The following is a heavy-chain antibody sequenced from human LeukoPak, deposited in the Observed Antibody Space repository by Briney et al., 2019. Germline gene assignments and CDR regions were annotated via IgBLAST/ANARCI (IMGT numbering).Heavy chain of an antibody. CDR3: ARVGEWLRLSD. D-gene: IGHD5-12*01. J-gene: IGHJ4*02. CDR2: IKKDGSGT. Sequence: PGGSLRLSCAASGFTFSGYWMTWVRQAPGKGLEWVANIKKDGSGTSYVDSVEGRFTISRDNAKNLLYLQMNSLRAEDTAVYYCARVGEWLRLSDWGQGTLVTVSS. CDR1: GFTFSGYW. V-gene: IGHV3-7*01.